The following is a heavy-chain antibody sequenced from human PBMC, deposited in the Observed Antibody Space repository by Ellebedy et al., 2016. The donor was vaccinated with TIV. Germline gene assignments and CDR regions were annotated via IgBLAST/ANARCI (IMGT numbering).Heavy chain of an antibody. J-gene: IGHJ4*02. CDR2: INQVGSEK. CDR1: GFTFSTYW. CDR3: ARARIDY. Sequence: PGGSLRLSCAASGFTFSTYWMSWVRQAPGKGLEWVANINQVGSEKYYVESVKGRFTISRDNVKNLLYLQMNSLRVEDTAVYYCARARIDYWGQGTLVTVSS. V-gene: IGHV3-7*04.